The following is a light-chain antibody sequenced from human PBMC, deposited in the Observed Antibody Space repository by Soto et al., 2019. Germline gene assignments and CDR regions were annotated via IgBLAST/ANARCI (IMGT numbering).Light chain of an antibody. CDR1: QGIRSS. CDR2: AAS. V-gene: IGKV1-9*01. Sequence: DIQLTQSPSFLSASVGDRVTITCRASQGIRSSLAWYQQKPGKAPKFLIYAASALQSGVPSRFSGRGSGTEFTLTISSLQPEDFATYYCQQVESYPLNFGGGTKVEIK. CDR3: QQVESYPLN. J-gene: IGKJ4*01.